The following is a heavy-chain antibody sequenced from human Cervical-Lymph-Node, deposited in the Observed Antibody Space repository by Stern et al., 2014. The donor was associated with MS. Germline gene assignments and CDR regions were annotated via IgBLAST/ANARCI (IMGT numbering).Heavy chain of an antibody. Sequence: EVQLVESGGGLVKPGGSLRLSCVASGFTFDDYNMNWVRQAPGKGLEWVSCITSSSSYIFYADSVKGRFTISRDNAKNSLYLQMNSLRAEDTAVYYCARDEPQLHPDLIPSIEDWGQGTQVTVSS. V-gene: IGHV3-21*01. CDR2: ITSSSSYI. CDR1: GFTFDDYN. D-gene: IGHD6-13*01. J-gene: IGHJ4*02. CDR3: ARDEPQLHPDLIPSIED.